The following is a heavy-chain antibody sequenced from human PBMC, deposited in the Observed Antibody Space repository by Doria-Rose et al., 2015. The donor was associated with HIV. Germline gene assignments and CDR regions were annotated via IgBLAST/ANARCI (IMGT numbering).Heavy chain of an antibody. D-gene: IGHD3-10*01. V-gene: IGHV4-4*09. CDR1: GGSISGYY. CDR2: IYSSGST. J-gene: IGHJ6*03. Sequence: LSLTCTASGGSISGYYWTWIRPPPGKGLEWIGYIYSSGSTHYNSSLKSRVTISIATSKNQFSLNLSSVTAADTAVYYCARFRPSRGIYYSLDVWGKGTTVTVSS. CDR3: ARFRPSRGIYYSLDV.